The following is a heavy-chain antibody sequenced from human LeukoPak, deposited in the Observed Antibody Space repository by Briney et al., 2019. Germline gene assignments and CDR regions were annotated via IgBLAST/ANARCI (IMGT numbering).Heavy chain of an antibody. D-gene: IGHD6-6*01. V-gene: IGHV3-9*01. J-gene: IGHJ4*02. CDR3: AKDPHEYSSSSTYPDY. CDR2: ISWNSGSI. CDR1: GFTFDDYA. Sequence: GGSLRLSCAASGFTFDDYAMHWVRQGPGKGLEWVSGISWNSGSIGYADSVKGRFTISRDNSKNTLYLQMNSLRAEDTAVYYCAKDPHEYSSSSTYPDYWGQGTLVTVSS.